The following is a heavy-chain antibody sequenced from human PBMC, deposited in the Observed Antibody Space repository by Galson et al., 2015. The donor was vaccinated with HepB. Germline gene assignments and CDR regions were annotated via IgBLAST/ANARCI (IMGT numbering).Heavy chain of an antibody. CDR1: GLTFSNVW. Sequence: SLRLSCAASGLTFSNVWMSWVRQTPGKGLEWVGHTRSKTDGGTTDYAAPVKGRFTISRDDSINTLYLQMNSLKTEDTAVYYCTTETYMTTVTTGGAPAPNFDYWGQGTLVTVSS. CDR2: TRSKTDGGTT. J-gene: IGHJ4*02. CDR3: TTETYMTTVTTGGAPAPNFDY. V-gene: IGHV3-15*01. D-gene: IGHD4-17*01.